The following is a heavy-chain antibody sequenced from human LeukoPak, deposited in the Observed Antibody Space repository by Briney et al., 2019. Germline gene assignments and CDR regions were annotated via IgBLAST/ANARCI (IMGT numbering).Heavy chain of an antibody. D-gene: IGHD5-24*01. CDR1: GGSFSGYY. J-gene: IGHJ4*02. V-gene: IGHV4-34*01. CDR2: INHGGST. Sequence: SETLSLTCAVYGGSFSGYYWSWIRQPPGKGLEWIGEINHGGSTNYNPSLKSRVTISVDTSKNQFSLKLSSVTAADTAVYYCARGPDGYNFYWGQGTLVTVSS. CDR3: ARGPDGYNFY.